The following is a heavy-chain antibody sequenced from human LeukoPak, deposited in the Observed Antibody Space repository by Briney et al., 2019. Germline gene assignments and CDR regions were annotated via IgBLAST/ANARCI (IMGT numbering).Heavy chain of an antibody. CDR1: GFTFSDYY. CDR3: ASGYGSGSYYRSRFDY. Sequence: PGGSLRLSCAASGFTFSDYYMSWIRHAPGKGLEWVSSISSSSSYIYYADSVKGRFTISRDNDKHSLYLQMNSLRAEDTAVYYCASGYGSGSYYRSRFDYWGQGTLVTVSS. CDR2: ISSSSSYI. J-gene: IGHJ4*02. V-gene: IGHV3-11*06. D-gene: IGHD3-10*01.